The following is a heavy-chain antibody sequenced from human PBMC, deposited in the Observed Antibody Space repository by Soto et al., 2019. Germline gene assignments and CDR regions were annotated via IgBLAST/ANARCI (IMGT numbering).Heavy chain of an antibody. CDR1: GFTFSSYA. Sequence: GGSLRLSCAASGFTFSSYAMSWVRQPPGKGLGRVSAVNGSGGSKYYAVSVKGRFTISRDNSKNTLYLQMISLRAEDTAVYYCASGRIAAAVLYFDYWGQGTLVTVSS. V-gene: IGHV3-23*01. D-gene: IGHD6-13*01. J-gene: IGHJ4*02. CDR3: ASGRIAAAVLYFDY. CDR2: VNGSGGSK.